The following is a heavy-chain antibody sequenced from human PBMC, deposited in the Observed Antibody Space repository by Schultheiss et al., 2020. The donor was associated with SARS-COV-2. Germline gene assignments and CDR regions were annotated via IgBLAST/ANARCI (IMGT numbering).Heavy chain of an antibody. CDR3: ARDNGFYGMDV. CDR1: GGSISSGSYY. CDR2: IYTSGST. V-gene: IGHV4-61*02. Sequence: SETLSLTCTVSGGSISSGSYYWSWIRQPAGKGLEWIGRIYTSGSTYYNTSLKSRVTISVDTSKNQFSLKLSSVTAADTAVYYCARDNGFYGMDVWGQGTTVTVSS. D-gene: IGHD6-25*01. J-gene: IGHJ6*02.